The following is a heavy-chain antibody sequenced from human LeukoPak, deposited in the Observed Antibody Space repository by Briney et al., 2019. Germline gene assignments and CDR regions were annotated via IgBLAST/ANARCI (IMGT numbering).Heavy chain of an antibody. V-gene: IGHV3-43*02. J-gene: IGHJ4*02. CDR3: AKDFADSGSPF. Sequence: GGSLRLSCAASGFTFDDYAMHWVRQGPGKGVGWVSLISGDGGSTYYADSVKGGFTISRDTSKNSLYLQMNSLRTEDTALYYCAKDFADSGSPFGGQGTLVTVSS. CDR2: ISGDGGST. D-gene: IGHD1-26*01. CDR1: GFTFDDYA.